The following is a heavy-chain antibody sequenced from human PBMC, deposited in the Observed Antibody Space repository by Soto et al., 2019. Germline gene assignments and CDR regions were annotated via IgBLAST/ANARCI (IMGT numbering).Heavy chain of an antibody. CDR2: MYYSETT. D-gene: IGHD6-13*01. CDR3: ARANSSTWYKLEYKWFDP. Sequence: SETLSLTCTVSGASINDFYRSWIRQTPGKXLEWVGFMYYSETTKYNPSLKGRVNMSLDTSKNQVSLHLKSVTAADTAVYYCARANSSTWYKLEYKWFDPWGQGTQVTVSS. V-gene: IGHV4-59*01. CDR1: GASINDFY. J-gene: IGHJ5*02.